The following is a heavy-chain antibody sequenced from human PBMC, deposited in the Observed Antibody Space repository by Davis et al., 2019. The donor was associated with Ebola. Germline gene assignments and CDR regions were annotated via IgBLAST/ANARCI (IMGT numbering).Heavy chain of an antibody. D-gene: IGHD4-17*01. CDR2: INPNSGGT. Sequence: ASAKVSCKASCYTFTGYYMHWVRPAPGYGLEWMGWINPNSGGTNYAQKFQGWVTMTRDTSISTAYMELSRLRSDDTAVYYCARADYGDYYGMDVWGQGTTVTVSS. CDR1: CYTFTGYY. J-gene: IGHJ6*02. CDR3: ARADYGDYYGMDV. V-gene: IGHV1-2*04.